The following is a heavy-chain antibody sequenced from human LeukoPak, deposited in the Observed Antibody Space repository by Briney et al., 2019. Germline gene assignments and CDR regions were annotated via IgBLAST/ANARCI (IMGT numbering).Heavy chain of an antibody. J-gene: IGHJ4*02. D-gene: IGHD3-10*01. V-gene: IGHV3-30*02. CDR2: IRYDGSRK. CDR3: AKVTYGSGTYGAFDS. CDR1: GFIFSSYG. Sequence: GGSLRLSCAASGFIFSSYGMHWVRQAPDKGLEWVAFIRYDGSRKYYADSVKGRFTISRDNSKNTLYLQMNSLRAEDTAIYYCAKVTYGSGTYGAFDSWGQGTLVTVSS.